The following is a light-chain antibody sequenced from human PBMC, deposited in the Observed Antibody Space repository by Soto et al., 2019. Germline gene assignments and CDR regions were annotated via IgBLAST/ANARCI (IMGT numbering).Light chain of an antibody. CDR1: STDVGGYNY. V-gene: IGLV2-8*01. CDR3: SSYAGNNIHYV. Sequence: QSALTQPPSASGSAGQSVTISCTGTSTDVGGYNYVSWSQQHPGKAPKLMIYEVSKRPSGVPDRFSGSKSGNTASLTVSGLQAEDEADYYCSSYAGNNIHYVFGTGTKVTVL. CDR2: EVS. J-gene: IGLJ1*01.